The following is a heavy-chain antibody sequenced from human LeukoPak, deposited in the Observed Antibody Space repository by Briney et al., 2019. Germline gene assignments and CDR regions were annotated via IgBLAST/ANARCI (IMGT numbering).Heavy chain of an antibody. CDR2: INAGNGNT. CDR3: ARDMIVVVIKGRYGMDV. Sequence: ASVKVSCKASGYTFTSYAMHWVRQAPGQRLEWMGWINAGNGNTKYSQKFQGRVTITRDTSASTAYMELSSLRSEDTAVYYCARDMIVVVIKGRYGMDVWGQGTTVTVSS. CDR1: GYTFTSYA. J-gene: IGHJ6*02. D-gene: IGHD3-22*01. V-gene: IGHV1-3*01.